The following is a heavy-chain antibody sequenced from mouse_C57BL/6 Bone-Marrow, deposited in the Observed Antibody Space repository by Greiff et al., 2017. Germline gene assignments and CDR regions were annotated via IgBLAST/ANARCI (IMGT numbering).Heavy chain of an antibody. V-gene: IGHV5-6*01. CDR2: ISSGGSYT. CDR1: GFTFSSYG. J-gene: IGHJ2*01. Sequence: EVMLVESGGDLVKPGGSLQLSCAASGFTFSSYGMSWVRQTPDKRLEWVATISSGGSYTYYPDSVKGRFTISRDNAKNTLYLQMSSLKSEDTAMYYCARQDYWGQGTTLIVSS. CDR3: ARQDY.